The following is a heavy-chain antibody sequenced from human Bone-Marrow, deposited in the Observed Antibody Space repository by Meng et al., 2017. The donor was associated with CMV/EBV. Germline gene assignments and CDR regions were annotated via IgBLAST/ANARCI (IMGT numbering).Heavy chain of an antibody. Sequence: ASVKVSCKASGYTFTGYYMHWVRQAPGQGLEWMGWINPNSGGTNYAQKFQGRVTMTRDTSISTAYMELSRLRSDDTAVYYCARRLTAARPRAKVWYYGMDVWGQGHTVNGAS. CDR1: GYTFTGYY. CDR2: INPNSGGT. J-gene: IGHJ6*01. CDR3: ARRLTAARPRAKVWYYGMDV. V-gene: IGHV1-2*02. D-gene: IGHD6-6*01.